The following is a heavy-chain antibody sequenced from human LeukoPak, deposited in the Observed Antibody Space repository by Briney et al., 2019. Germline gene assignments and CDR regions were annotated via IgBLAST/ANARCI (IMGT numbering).Heavy chain of an antibody. CDR3: ARAARGTIFGVVTQRFDY. V-gene: IGHV1-69*04. CDR2: IIPILGIA. CDR1: GGTLSSYA. J-gene: IGHJ4*02. D-gene: IGHD3-3*01. Sequence: ASVKVSCKASGGTLSSYAISWVRQAPGQGLEWMGRIIPILGIANYAQKFQGRVTITADKSTSTAYMELSSLRSEDTAVYYCARAARGTIFGVVTQRFDYWGQGTLVTVSS.